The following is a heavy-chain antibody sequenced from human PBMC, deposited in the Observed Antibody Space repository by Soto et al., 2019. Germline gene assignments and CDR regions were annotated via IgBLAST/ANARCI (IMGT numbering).Heavy chain of an antibody. CDR1: GYTFTGYY. V-gene: IGHV1-2*04. J-gene: IGHJ4*02. CDR3: ARARGLVVPAAMPLDY. Sequence: GASVKVSCKASGYTFTGYYMHWVRQAPGQGLEWMGWINPNSGGTNYAQKFQGWVTMTRDTSISTAYMELSRLRSDDTAVYYCARARGLVVPAAMPLDYWGQGTLVTVSS. D-gene: IGHD2-2*01. CDR2: INPNSGGT.